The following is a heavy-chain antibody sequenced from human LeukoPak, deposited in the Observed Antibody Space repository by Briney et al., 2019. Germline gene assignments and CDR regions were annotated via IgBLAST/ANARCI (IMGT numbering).Heavy chain of an antibody. D-gene: IGHD4-17*01. J-gene: IGHJ3*02. CDR3: ALPTVTTSILDAFDI. CDR2: IYPGDSDT. CDR1: GYSFTSYW. V-gene: IGHV5-51*01. Sequence: GESLKISCKGSGYSFTSYWIGWVRQMPGKGLEWMGIIYPGDSDTRYSPSFQGQVTISADKSISTAYLQWSSLKASDTAMYYCALPTVTTSILDAFDIWGQGTMVTVSS.